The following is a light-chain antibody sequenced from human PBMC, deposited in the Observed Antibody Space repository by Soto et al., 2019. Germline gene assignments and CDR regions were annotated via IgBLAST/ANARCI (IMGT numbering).Light chain of an antibody. J-gene: IGKJ1*01. CDR3: QQYGRSSWT. V-gene: IGKV3-20*01. CDR2: GAS. Sequence: EIVLTQSPGTLSLSPGERATLSCRASQSVSSDYLAWYQQKPGQAPRLLIYGASSRAAGIPDRFSGSGSGTDFTLTISRLEPVDFAVYYCQQYGRSSWTFGQGTKV. CDR1: QSVSSDY.